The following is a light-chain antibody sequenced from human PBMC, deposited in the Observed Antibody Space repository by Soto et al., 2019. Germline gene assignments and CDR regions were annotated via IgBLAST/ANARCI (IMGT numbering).Light chain of an antibody. CDR3: QHYSSYPCT. V-gene: IGKV1-5*03. J-gene: IGKJ2*02. CDR1: QGIGTW. CDR2: KAS. Sequence: DIQMTQSPSTLSASVGDRVTITCRASQGIGTWLAWYQQKPGKGPKLLVYKASSLESGVPSRFNGSGSGTEFTLTINTLQPDDFATYHCQHYSSYPCTFGQGTKVDIK.